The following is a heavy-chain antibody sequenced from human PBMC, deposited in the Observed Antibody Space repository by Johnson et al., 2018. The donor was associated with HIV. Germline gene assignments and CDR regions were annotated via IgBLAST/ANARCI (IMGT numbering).Heavy chain of an antibody. J-gene: IGHJ3*02. CDR3: ARGDGSGSTGAFDI. Sequence: VQLVESGGGLVKPGGSLRLSCAASGFTLHDYDMSWVRQAPGKGLEWVSGFYRNGGSTGYAASVKDRFTISRDNAKNSLYLQMNSLRDEDTALYHCARGDGSGSTGAFDIWGQGTMVTVSS. D-gene: IGHD3-10*01. CDR2: FYRNGGST. CDR1: GFTLHDYD. V-gene: IGHV3-20*01.